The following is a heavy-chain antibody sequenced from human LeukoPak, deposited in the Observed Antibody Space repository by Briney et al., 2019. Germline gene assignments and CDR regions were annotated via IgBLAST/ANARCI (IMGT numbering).Heavy chain of an antibody. Sequence: GGSLRLSCAASGFAFSSSWMAWVRQAPGKGLEWVANMNPDGSTKNYVDSVRGRFTISRDNAKNSLYLQMNSLRADDTAVYYCARDSGYSAFDYWGQGTLVTDSS. D-gene: IGHD5-12*01. CDR2: MNPDGSTK. CDR1: GFAFSSSW. V-gene: IGHV3-7*05. CDR3: ARDSGYSAFDY. J-gene: IGHJ4*02.